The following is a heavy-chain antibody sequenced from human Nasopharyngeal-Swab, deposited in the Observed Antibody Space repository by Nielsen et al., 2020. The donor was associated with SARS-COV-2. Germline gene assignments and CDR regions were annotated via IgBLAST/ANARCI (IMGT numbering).Heavy chain of an antibody. V-gene: IGHV3-13*01. J-gene: IGHJ6*03. D-gene: IGHD3-3*01. CDR1: GFTFSSYD. CDR3: ARARGINLGLGVVGDMDV. CDR2: IGTEGDT. Sequence: GGSLRLSCAASGFTFSSYDMHWVRQVTVKGLEWVSSIGTEGDTHYPDSVKGRFTISRENAKCSLYLQMNIVRAEDTGVYYCARARGINLGLGVVGDMDVWGKGTTVTVSS.